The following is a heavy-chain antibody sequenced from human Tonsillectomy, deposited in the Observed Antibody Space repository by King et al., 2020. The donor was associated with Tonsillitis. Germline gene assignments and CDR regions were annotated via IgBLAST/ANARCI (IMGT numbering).Heavy chain of an antibody. CDR2: ISYDGSDK. Sequence: VQLVESGGGVVQPGRSLRLSCAASGLTLSSHAMHWVRQAPGKGLEWLAVISYDGSDKYYADSVKGRFTISRDNSNNTLYLQINILRTEDTAVYYCARDPYYYGSGTIYNWFDPWGQGTLVTVSS. CDR1: GLTLSSHA. V-gene: IGHV3-30-3*01. D-gene: IGHD3-10*01. CDR3: ARDPYYYGSGTIYNWFDP. J-gene: IGHJ5*02.